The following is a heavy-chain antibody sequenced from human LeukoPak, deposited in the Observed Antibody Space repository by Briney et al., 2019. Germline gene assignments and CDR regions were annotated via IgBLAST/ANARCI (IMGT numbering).Heavy chain of an antibody. V-gene: IGHV4-34*01. J-gene: IGHJ4*02. CDR1: GGSFSGYY. D-gene: IGHD4-17*01. CDR3: ARSGNADYTPYFDS. Sequence: PSETLSLTCAVYGGSFSGYYWGWIRQPPGKGLEWIAGIYHGGTTFYNPSLKSRVIISVDASKNQFSLKLTSLTAADTAVYYCARSGNADYTPYFDSWGQGTLVTVSS. CDR2: IYHGGTT.